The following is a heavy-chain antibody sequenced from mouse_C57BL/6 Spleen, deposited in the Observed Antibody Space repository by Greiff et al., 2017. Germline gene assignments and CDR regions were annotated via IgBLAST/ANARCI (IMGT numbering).Heavy chain of an antibody. J-gene: IGHJ2*01. CDR1: GFTFSSSG. CDR2: ISSGGSYT. D-gene: IGHD4-1*01. CDR3: ARQLTEFDD. Sequence: EVKLVEPGGDLVKPGGSLKLSCAASGFTFSSSGMSWVRQTPDKRLEWVATISSGGSYTNYTDSVKGRFTIARDNAKNTLYLQMSSLKSEDTAMYYCARQLTEFDDWGQGTTLTVSS. V-gene: IGHV5-6*01.